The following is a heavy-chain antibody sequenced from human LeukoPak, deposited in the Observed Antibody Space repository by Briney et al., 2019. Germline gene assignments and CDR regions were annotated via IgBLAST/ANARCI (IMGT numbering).Heavy chain of an antibody. CDR3: ASDDALET. CDR1: GFMFIGYG. V-gene: IGHV3-30*02. CDR2: IRFDGRYE. J-gene: IGHJ3*02. Sequence: PGGSLRLSREASGFMFIGYGMHWVRQTPGGGLEWVAFIRFDGRYEYYTHSVNGRFTISRDNSRNTLYLQMRSLRSEDTAVYYCASDDALETWGQGTRVTVSS.